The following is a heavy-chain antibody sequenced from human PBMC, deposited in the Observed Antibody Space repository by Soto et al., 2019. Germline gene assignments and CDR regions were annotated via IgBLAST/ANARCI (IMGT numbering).Heavy chain of an antibody. CDR1: GGSISRGGYY. CDR2: IYYSGST. J-gene: IGHJ3*02. D-gene: IGHD4-17*01. CDR3: ARATVTTHDAFDI. V-gene: IGHV4-31*03. Sequence: QLQLQASGPGLVKPSQTLSLTCTVSGGSISRGGYYWSWIRQHPGKSLEWIGFIYYSGSTCYNPSLNSRVTISLDTSKDQCSLTLSSVTAADTAVYYCARATVTTHDAFDIWGQGTMVTVSS.